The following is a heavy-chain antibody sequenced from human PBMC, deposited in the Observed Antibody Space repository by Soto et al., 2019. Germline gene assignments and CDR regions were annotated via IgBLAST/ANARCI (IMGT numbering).Heavy chain of an antibody. CDR3: ARDRGSSSWPPYYGMDV. Sequence: ASVKVSCKASGYTFTSYAMHWVRQAPGQRLEWMGWINAGNGNTKYSQKFQGRVTITRDTSASTAYMELSSLRSEDTAVYYCARDRGSSSWPPYYGMDVWGQGTTVTVSS. D-gene: IGHD6-13*01. J-gene: IGHJ6*02. CDR1: GYTFTSYA. V-gene: IGHV1-3*01. CDR2: INAGNGNT.